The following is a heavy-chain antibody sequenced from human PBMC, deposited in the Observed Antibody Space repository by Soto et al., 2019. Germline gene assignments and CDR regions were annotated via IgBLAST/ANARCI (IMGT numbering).Heavy chain of an antibody. J-gene: IGHJ4*02. CDR2: IYYGGST. Sequence: PSETLSLTCTVSGGSISSGGYYWSWIRQHPGKGLEWIGYIYYGGSTYYNPSLKSRVTISVDTSKNQFSLKLSSVTAADTAVYYCARAFRVYYDYIWGSYRSQYYFDYWGQGTLVTVSS. CDR1: GGSISSGGYY. V-gene: IGHV4-31*03. D-gene: IGHD3-16*02. CDR3: ARAFRVYYDYIWGSYRSQYYFDY.